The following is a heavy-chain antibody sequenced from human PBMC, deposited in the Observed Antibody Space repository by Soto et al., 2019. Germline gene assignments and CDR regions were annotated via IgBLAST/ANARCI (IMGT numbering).Heavy chain of an antibody. V-gene: IGHV4-59*01. Sequence: SETLSLTCTVSGGSISSYYWSWIRQPPGKGLEWIGYIYYSGSTNYNPSLKSRVTISVDMSKNQFSLKLSSVTAADTAVYYCARGTKYSSSWLGIWGQGTLVTVSS. J-gene: IGHJ4*02. D-gene: IGHD6-6*01. CDR3: ARGTKYSSSWLGI. CDR1: GGSISSYY. CDR2: IYYSGST.